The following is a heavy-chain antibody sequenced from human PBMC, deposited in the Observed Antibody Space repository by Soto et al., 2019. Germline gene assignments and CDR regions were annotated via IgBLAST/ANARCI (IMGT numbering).Heavy chain of an antibody. Sequence: SETLSLTCAVYGGSFSGYYWSWIRQPPGKGLEWIGEINHSGSTDYNPSLKSRVTISVDTSKNQFSLKLSSVTAVDTAAYYCARAPQISGYYPDYFQHWGQGTLVTVSS. V-gene: IGHV4-34*01. CDR1: GGSFSGYY. CDR2: INHSGST. D-gene: IGHD3-22*01. CDR3: ARAPQISGYYPDYFQH. J-gene: IGHJ1*01.